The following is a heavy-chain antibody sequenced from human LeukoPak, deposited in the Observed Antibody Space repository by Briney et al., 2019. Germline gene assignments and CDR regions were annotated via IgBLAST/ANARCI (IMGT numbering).Heavy chain of an antibody. V-gene: IGHV3-23*01. Sequence: QTGGSLRLSCAASGFTSSSQGMSWVRQAPGKGLEWVSAITGSGSITYYSDSVKGRFTISRDNSKNTVYLQLNSLRVEDTAVYYCAKMQGYFDYWGQGTLVTVSS. CDR2: ITGSGSIT. CDR1: GFTSSSQG. J-gene: IGHJ4*02. CDR3: AKMQGYFDY.